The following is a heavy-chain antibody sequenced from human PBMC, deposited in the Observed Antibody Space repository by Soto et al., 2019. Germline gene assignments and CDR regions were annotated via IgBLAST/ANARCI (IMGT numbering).Heavy chain of an antibody. D-gene: IGHD3-9*01. Sequence: QVQLVQSGAEVKKPGASVKVSCKASGYTFTSYGISWVRQAPGQGLERMGWISAYNGNTNYAQKLQGRVTMTTDTSTSTAYMELRSLRSDDTAVYYCARVRILTGYYSVNFDLWGRGTLVTVSS. J-gene: IGHJ2*01. CDR3: ARVRILTGYYSVNFDL. CDR2: ISAYNGNT. V-gene: IGHV1-18*01. CDR1: GYTFTSYG.